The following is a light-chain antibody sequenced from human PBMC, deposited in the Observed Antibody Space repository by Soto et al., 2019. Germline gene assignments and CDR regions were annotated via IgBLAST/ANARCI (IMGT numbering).Light chain of an antibody. CDR3: ATWDSSLRAYV. CDR2: DYN. V-gene: IGLV1-51*01. CDR1: TSNIGNNY. J-gene: IGLJ1*01. Sequence: QSVLTQPPSVSAAPGQKVTISCSGSTSNIGNNYVSWYQHLPGAAPKLLIYDYNMRPSGIPDRFSGSRSGTLATLGITGLQTGDEAEYYCATWDSSLRAYVFGAGTKVTVL.